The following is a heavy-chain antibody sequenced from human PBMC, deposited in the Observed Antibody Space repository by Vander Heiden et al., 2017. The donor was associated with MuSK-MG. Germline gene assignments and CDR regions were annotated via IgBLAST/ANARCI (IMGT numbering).Heavy chain of an antibody. V-gene: IGHV5-51*01. D-gene: IGHD2-15*01. CDR1: GSSFTSNW. J-gene: IGHJ6*02. CDR3: ARHERCSGGSCYSGYYFYGMDV. CDR2: INPADSDT. Sequence: EVQLVQSGAEVKKPGESLKISCKGSGSSFTSNWIGGVRQMPGKGLEWMGIINPADSDTKYSPSFQGQVTISTDKSISTAYLQWSSLKASDTAIYYCARHERCSGGSCYSGYYFYGMDVWGQGTTVTVSS.